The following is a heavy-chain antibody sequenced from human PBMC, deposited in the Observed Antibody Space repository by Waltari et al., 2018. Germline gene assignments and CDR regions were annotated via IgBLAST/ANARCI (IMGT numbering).Heavy chain of an antibody. V-gene: IGHV3-48*03. CDR1: GFSFSTYE. CDR2: IATSDSFI. D-gene: IGHD6-19*01. CDR3: VREAPDVAGPSTTLDY. Sequence: VHGGGSLRLSCVASGFSFSTYEMNWVRQAPGKGLQWISYIATSDSFISYADSVKGRFTVSRDNARNSLYLQMDSLRAEDTALYYCVREAPDVAGPSTTLDYWGQGTLVTVSS. J-gene: IGHJ4*02.